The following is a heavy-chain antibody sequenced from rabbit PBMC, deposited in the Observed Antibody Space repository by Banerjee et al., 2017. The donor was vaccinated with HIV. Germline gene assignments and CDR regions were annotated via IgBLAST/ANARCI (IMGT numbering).Heavy chain of an antibody. CDR2: IDPVFDTT. D-gene: IGHD4-1*01. CDR3: ARDPYTSGGL. J-gene: IGHJ6*01. CDR1: GFDFSSYY. V-gene: IGHV1S7*01. Sequence: QLKESGGGLVQPGGSLKLSCKASGFDFSSYYMNWVRQAPGKGLEWIGYIDPVFDTTYYASWVNGRFTISSHNAQNTLYLQLNSLTAADTATYFCARDPYTSGGLRGPGTLVTVS.